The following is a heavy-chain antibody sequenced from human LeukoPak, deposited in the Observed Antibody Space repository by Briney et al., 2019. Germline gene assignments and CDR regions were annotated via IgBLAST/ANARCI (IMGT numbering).Heavy chain of an antibody. J-gene: IGHJ5*02. D-gene: IGHD3-3*01. CDR2: IIPILGIA. CDR3: AACITIFGVDYNWFDP. Sequence: GASVKVSCKASGGTFSSYAISWVRQAPGQGLEWMGRIIPILGIANYAQKFQGRVTITADKSTSTAYMELSSLRSEDTAVYYCAACITIFGVDYNWFDPWGQGTLVTVSS. CDR1: GGTFSSYA. V-gene: IGHV1-69*04.